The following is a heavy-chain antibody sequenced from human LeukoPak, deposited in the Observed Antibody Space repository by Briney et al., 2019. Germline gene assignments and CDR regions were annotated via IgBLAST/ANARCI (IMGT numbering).Heavy chain of an antibody. CDR1: GFTFSSNG. Sequence: TGGSLRLSCAASGFTFSSNGIHWVRQAPGKGLEWVSAISGSGGSTYYADSVKGRFTISRDNSKNTLYLQMNSLRAEGTAVYYCAKDPTPDYGDSGAWFDPWGQGTLVTVSS. CDR3: AKDPTPDYGDSGAWFDP. CDR2: ISGSGGST. V-gene: IGHV3-23*01. D-gene: IGHD4-17*01. J-gene: IGHJ5*02.